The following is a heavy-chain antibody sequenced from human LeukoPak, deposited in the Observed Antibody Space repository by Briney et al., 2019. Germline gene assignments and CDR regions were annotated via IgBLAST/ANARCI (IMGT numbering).Heavy chain of an antibody. D-gene: IGHD3-22*01. CDR2: ISVRSNYI. CDR1: GYTFSSYR. CDR3: VRLRRNSDTSGFYYYYDF. V-gene: IGHV3-21*01. J-gene: IGHJ4*02. Sequence: GGSLRLSCVASGYTFSSYRIKWVRQAPGKGLDWVSSISVRSNYIYYADSVRGRFSISRDDARDSLYLQMNSLRAEDTAVYYCVRLRRNSDTSGFYYYYDFWGQGTLVTVSS.